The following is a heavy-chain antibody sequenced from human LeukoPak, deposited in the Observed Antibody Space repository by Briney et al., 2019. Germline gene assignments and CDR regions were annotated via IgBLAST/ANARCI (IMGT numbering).Heavy chain of an antibody. V-gene: IGHV3-23*03. D-gene: IGHD2-2*02. Sequence: GGSLRLSCAASGFTFSSYAMSWVRQAPGKGLEWVSVIYSTDKTNYADSVQGRFTISRDPSKNTVYLQMNSLRGEDTAVYYCAKDLGCSSTSCYSDYWGQGTLVTVSS. CDR1: GFTFSSYA. CDR3: AKDLGCSSTSCYSDY. J-gene: IGHJ4*02. CDR2: IYSTDKT.